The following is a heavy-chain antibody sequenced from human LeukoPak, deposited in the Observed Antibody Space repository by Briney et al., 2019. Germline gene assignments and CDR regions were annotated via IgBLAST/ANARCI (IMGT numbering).Heavy chain of an antibody. Sequence: SETLSLTCTVSGGSISSGYWSWIRQPPGKGLEWIGYIYYSGSTNYNPSLKSRVTISVDTSKNQFSLKLSSVTAADTAVYYCARGTYYFDYWGQGTLVTVSS. J-gene: IGHJ4*02. V-gene: IGHV4-59*01. CDR1: GGSISSGY. CDR3: ARGTYYFDY. CDR2: IYYSGST. D-gene: IGHD3-10*01.